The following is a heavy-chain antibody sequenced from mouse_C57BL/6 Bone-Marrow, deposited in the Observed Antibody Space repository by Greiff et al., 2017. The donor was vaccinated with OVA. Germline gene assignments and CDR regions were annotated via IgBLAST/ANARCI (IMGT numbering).Heavy chain of an antibody. J-gene: IGHJ3*01. CDR1: GYTFTSYW. CDR3: ARDGSSHFAY. V-gene: IGHV1-69*01. D-gene: IGHD1-1*01. Sequence: VKLQQSGAELVMPGASVKLSCKASGYTFTSYWMHWVKQRPGQGLEWIGEIDPSDSYTNYNQKFKGKSTLTVDKSSSTAYMQLSSLTSEDSAVYYCARDGSSHFAYWGQGTLVTVSA. CDR2: IDPSDSYT.